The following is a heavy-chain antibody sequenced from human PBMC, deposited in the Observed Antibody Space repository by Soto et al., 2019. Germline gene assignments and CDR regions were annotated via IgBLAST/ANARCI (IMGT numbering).Heavy chain of an antibody. J-gene: IGHJ6*02. Sequence: QVQLQQWGAGLLKPSETLSLTCAVYGGSFSGYYWSWIRQPPGKGLEWSGEINHSGSTNYNPSLKSRVTISVDTSKNQFSLKLSSVTAADTAVYYCARVRIGGGYYYYYGMDVWGQGTTVTVSS. CDR1: GGSFSGYY. V-gene: IGHV4-34*01. D-gene: IGHD3-10*01. CDR2: INHSGST. CDR3: ARVRIGGGYYYYYGMDV.